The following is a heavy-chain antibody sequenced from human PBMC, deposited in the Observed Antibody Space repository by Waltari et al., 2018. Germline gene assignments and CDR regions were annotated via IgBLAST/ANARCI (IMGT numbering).Heavy chain of an antibody. CDR3: ARFSKSANWIDP. D-gene: IGHD3-3*02. V-gene: IGHV4-39*01. Sequence: QLQLQESGPGLVKPSENLSLTCTVAGGSISSSRSYWGWIRQPPGKGLEWIGSISYSGITYYNTSLMSRVTISVDTSKNQFSLKLTSVIAAETAVFYCARFSKSANWIDPWGQGTLVTVSS. J-gene: IGHJ5*02. CDR1: GGSISSSRSY. CDR2: ISYSGIT.